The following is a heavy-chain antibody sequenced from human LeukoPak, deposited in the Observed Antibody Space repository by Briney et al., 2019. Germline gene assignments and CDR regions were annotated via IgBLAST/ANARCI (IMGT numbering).Heavy chain of an antibody. V-gene: IGHV3-30*03. CDR1: GFTFSSYG. D-gene: IGHD5-18*01. Sequence: GRSLRLSCAASGFTFSSYGMHWVRQAPGKGLEWVAVISYDGTYKYYADSVKGRFTISRDNSKNTLYLQMNSLRAEDTAVYYCARASNTAMIYGWFDPWGQGTLVTVSS. CDR2: ISYDGTYK. J-gene: IGHJ5*02. CDR3: ARASNTAMIYGWFDP.